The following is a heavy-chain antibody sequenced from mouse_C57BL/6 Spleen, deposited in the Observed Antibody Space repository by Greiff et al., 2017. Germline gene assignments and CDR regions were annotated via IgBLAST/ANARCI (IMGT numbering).Heavy chain of an antibody. D-gene: IGHD2-5*01. CDR3: AIHIYSKGDYYAMDY. Sequence: VQLQQSGPELVKPGASVKISCKASGYTFTDYYMNWVKQSHGKSLEWIGEINPNNGGPSYKQKFKGKATLPVDKSSSTAYMELRSLTSEDSALYYCAIHIYSKGDYYAMDYWGQGTTVTVSS. J-gene: IGHJ4*01. CDR1: GYTFTDYY. CDR2: INPNNGGP. V-gene: IGHV1-26*01.